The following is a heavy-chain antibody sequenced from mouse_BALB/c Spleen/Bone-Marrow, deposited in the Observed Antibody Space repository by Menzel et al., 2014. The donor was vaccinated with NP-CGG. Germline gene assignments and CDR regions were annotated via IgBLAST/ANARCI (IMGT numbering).Heavy chain of an antibody. V-gene: IGHV14-3*02. CDR2: IDPANGNT. CDR1: GLNIKDTY. J-gene: IGHJ3*01. Sequence: EVQLQQSGAELVKPGASVTLSCTASGLNIKDTYMHWVKQRPEQGLEWIGRIDPANGNTKYDPKFQGKATITADTSSNTAYLQLSSLTSEDTAVYYCARSSDGFAYWGQGTLVTVSA. CDR3: ARSSDGFAY.